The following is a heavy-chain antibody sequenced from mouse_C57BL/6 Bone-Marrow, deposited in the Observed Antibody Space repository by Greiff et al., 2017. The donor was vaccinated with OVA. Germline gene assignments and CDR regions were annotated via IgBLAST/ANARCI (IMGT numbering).Heavy chain of an antibody. V-gene: IGHV2-2*01. Sequence: QVQLQQSGPGLVQPSQSLSITCTVSGFSLTSYGVHWVRQSPGKGLEWLGVIWSGGSTDYNAAFISRLSISKDNSKSQVFFKMNSLQADDTAIYYCARRPLYYDYDDYAMDYWGQGTSVTVSS. CDR1: GFSLTSYG. CDR2: IWSGGST. D-gene: IGHD2-4*01. J-gene: IGHJ4*01. CDR3: ARRPLYYDYDDYAMDY.